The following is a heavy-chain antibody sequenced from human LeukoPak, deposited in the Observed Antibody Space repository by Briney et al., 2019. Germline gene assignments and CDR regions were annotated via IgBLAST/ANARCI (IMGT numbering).Heavy chain of an antibody. D-gene: IGHD6-19*01. V-gene: IGHV6-1*01. CDR1: GNSVSSNSAA. CDR2: TYYRSKWFN. J-gene: IGHJ4*02. Sequence: SQTLSLTCAISGNSVSSNSAALNWIRQSPSRGLEWLVRTYYRSKWFNDYAVSVKSRITIIPDTSKNHFSLHLNSVTPEDTALYYCARDIDGSGDPAFDCWGQGTLVTVSS. CDR3: ARDIDGSGDPAFDC.